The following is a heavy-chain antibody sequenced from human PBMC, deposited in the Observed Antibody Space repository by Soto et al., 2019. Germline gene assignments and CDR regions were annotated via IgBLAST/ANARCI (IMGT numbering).Heavy chain of an antibody. CDR1: GYSFTSYW. Sequence: GESLKISFKGSGYSFTSYWISWVRQMPGKGLEWMGRIDPSDSYTNYSPSFQGHVTISADKSISTAYLQWSSLKASDTAMYYCATLGGYYYYYGMDVWGRGTTVTVSS. D-gene: IGHD3-3*01. J-gene: IGHJ6*02. V-gene: IGHV5-10-1*01. CDR3: ATLGGYYYYYGMDV. CDR2: IDPSDSYT.